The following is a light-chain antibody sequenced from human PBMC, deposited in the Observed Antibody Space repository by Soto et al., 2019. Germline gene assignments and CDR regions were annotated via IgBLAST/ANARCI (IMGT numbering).Light chain of an antibody. CDR1: SRDICSYNR. CDR3: SSYTNINTRASV. J-gene: IGLJ1*01. CDR2: EVT. V-gene: IGLV2-14*01. Sequence: SARTQPASLSGSPGESITICCTGTSRDICSYNRVYWYQQHPGKAPKLIIYEVTDRPSGVSNRFSGSKSGNTASLTISGLQAEEEAEYYCSSYTNINTRASVFGTGTKVTVL.